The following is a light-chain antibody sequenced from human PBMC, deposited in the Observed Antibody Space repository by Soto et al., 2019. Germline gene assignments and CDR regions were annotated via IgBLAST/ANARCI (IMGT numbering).Light chain of an antibody. V-gene: IGKV1-5*03. CDR3: QHFNSYPWT. Sequence: DIQMTQSPSTLSGSVGDRVTITCRASQSISSWLAWYQQKPGKAPKLLINKASSLESGVPSRFSGSGSGTEFTLTISSLQPHDFATYYCQHFNSYPWTFGQGTKVDIK. CDR2: KAS. CDR1: QSISSW. J-gene: IGKJ1*01.